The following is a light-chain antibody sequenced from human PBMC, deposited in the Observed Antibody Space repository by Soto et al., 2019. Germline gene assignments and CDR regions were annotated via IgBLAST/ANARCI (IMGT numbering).Light chain of an antibody. V-gene: IGKV3-15*01. CDR1: QSVRTK. Sequence: EIVMTQSPATLSVSPGERATLSCRASQSVRTKLAWYQQRAGQAPRLLMYGASTRATGIPDRFSGSGSGTEFTLTISSLQSEDFAVYYCQQYNSWPPITFGQGTRLEIK. J-gene: IGKJ5*01. CDR3: QQYNSWPPIT. CDR2: GAS.